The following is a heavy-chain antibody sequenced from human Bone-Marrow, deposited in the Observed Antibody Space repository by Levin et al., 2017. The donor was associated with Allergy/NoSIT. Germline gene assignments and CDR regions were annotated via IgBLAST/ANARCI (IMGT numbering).Heavy chain of an antibody. CDR3: VKGSGRYYDYIWGSYFLSHDAFDI. CDR1: GFTFSSYA. J-gene: IGHJ3*02. V-gene: IGHV3-64D*06. Sequence: GGSLRLSCSASGFTFSSYAMHWVRQAPGKGLEYVSAISSNGGSTYYADSVKGRFTISRDNSKNTLYLQMSSLRAEDTAVYYCVKGSGRYYDYIWGSYFLSHDAFDIWGQGTMVTVSS. D-gene: IGHD3-16*01. CDR2: ISSNGGST.